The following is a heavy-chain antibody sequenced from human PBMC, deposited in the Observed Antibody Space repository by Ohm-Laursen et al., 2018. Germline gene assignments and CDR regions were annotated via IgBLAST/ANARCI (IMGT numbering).Heavy chain of an antibody. CDR1: GFTFSTYE. Sequence: SLRLSCTASGFTFSTYEMNWVRQAPGKGLEWISHISSSGKTIYYADSVKGRFTISRDNAKNSLYLQMNSLRAEDTAVYYCARALVKKNCSGGTCHSDYYYYGMDVWGQGTTVTVSS. J-gene: IGHJ6*02. CDR2: ISSSGKTI. D-gene: IGHD2-15*01. CDR3: ARALVKKNCSGGTCHSDYYYYGMDV. V-gene: IGHV3-48*03.